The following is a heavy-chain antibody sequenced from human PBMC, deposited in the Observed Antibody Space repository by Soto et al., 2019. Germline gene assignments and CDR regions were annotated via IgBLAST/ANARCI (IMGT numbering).Heavy chain of an antibody. J-gene: IGHJ4*02. CDR3: AAGGHCSSTSCYYYFDY. V-gene: IGHV1-2*02. Sequence: QVQLVQSGAEVKKPGASVKVSCKASGYTFTGYYMHWVRQAPGQGLEWMGWISPNSGGTNYAQKFQGRVTITADESTSTAYMELSSLRSEDTAVYYCAAGGHCSSTSCYYYFDYWGQGTLVTVSS. CDR1: GYTFTGYY. D-gene: IGHD2-2*01. CDR2: ISPNSGGT.